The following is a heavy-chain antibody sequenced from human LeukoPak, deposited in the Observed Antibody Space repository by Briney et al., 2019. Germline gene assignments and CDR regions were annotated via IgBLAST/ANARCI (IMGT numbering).Heavy chain of an antibody. Sequence: PGGSLRLSCAASGFTFSSYSMNWVRQAPGKGLEWVSSISSSSSYIYYADSVKGRFTISRDNAKNSLYLQMNSLRAEDTAVYYCARSGIAAAGTKREDFDYWGQGTLVTVSS. CDR2: ISSSSSYI. CDR3: ARSGIAAAGTKREDFDY. V-gene: IGHV3-21*01. D-gene: IGHD6-13*01. J-gene: IGHJ4*02. CDR1: GFTFSSYS.